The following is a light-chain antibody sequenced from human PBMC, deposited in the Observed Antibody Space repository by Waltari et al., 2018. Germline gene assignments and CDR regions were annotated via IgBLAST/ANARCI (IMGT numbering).Light chain of an antibody. Sequence: QSVLTQPHSASGTPGQSVTITCSGSRSNIGSNYVYWYQQLPGTSPHLLICMYSQPRSGVPDRVSGSRSCTSASLAISRLRSEDEADYYCATWDDRLSCPLVFGGATKLTVL. V-gene: IGLV1-47*01. CDR2: MYS. J-gene: IGLJ3*02. CDR1: RSNIGSNY. CDR3: ATWDDRLSCPLV.